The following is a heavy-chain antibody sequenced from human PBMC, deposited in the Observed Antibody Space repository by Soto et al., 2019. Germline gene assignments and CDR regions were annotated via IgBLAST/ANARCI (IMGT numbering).Heavy chain of an antibody. V-gene: IGHV3-7*04. J-gene: IGHJ4*02. CDR1: GFSFSSYW. CDR2: IKQDGSEK. Sequence: GGSLRLSCAASGFSFSSYWMSWVRQAPGKGLEWVANIKQDGSEKYYVDSVKGRFTISRDNAKNSLYLQMNSLRAEDTAVYYCAKEAGELSTRSFDYWGQGTLVTVSS. CDR3: AKEAGELSTRSFDY. D-gene: IGHD3-16*02.